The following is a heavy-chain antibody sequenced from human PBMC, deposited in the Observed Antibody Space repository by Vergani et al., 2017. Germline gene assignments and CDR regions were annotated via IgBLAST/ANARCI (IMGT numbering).Heavy chain of an antibody. J-gene: IGHJ4*02. D-gene: IGHD6-13*01. CDR2: INHSGST. CDR3: ARGSSSWQTDY. CDR1: GGSFSGYY. Sequence: QVQLQESGPGLVKPSQTLSLTCTVYGGSFSGYYWSWIRQPPGKGLEWIGEINHSGSTNYNPSLKSRVTISVDTSKYQFSLKLSSVTAADTAVYYCARGSSSWQTDYWGQGTLVTVSS. V-gene: IGHV4-34*09.